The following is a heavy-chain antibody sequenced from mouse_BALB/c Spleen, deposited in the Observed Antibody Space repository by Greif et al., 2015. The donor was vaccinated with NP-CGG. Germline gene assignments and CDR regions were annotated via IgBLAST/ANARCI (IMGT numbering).Heavy chain of an antibody. CDR1: GFSLTSYG. D-gene: IGHD2-4*01. J-gene: IGHJ3*01. Sequence: VKLVESGPGLVAPSQSLSITCTVSGFSLTSYGVHWVRQPPGKGLEWLGVIWAGGSTNYNSALMSRLSISKDNSKSQVFLKMNSLQTDDTAMYYCVSPYDYDPFAYWGQGTLVTVSA. V-gene: IGHV2-9*02. CDR2: IWAGGST. CDR3: VSPYDYDPFAY.